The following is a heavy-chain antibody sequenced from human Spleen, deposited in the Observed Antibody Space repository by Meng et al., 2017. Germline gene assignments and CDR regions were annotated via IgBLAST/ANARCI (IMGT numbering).Heavy chain of an antibody. J-gene: IGHJ5*02. D-gene: IGHD3-9*01. CDR1: GYSISSGYY. V-gene: IGHV4-38-2*02. CDR3: ARLPPPNYDILTGYSHNWFDP. Sequence: ESLKISCSVSGYSISSGYYWGWIRQPPGKGLEWIGSISRRETTYYNPSLKSRVTVSVDTSKNQFSLKLSSVTAADTAAYYCARLPPPNYDILTGYSHNWFDPWGQGTLVTVSS. CDR2: ISRRETT.